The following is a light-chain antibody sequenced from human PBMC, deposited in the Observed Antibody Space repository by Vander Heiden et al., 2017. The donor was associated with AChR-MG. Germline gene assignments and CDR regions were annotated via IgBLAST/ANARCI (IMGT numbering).Light chain of an antibody. CDR1: SGSIASNY. J-gene: IGLJ2*01. Sequence: NFMLTQPHSVSESPGKTVTSSCTGSSGSIASNYVQLYQQRPGSAPTTVIYEDNQRPSGVPDRFSGSIDSSSNSASLTISGLKTEDESDYYCQSYDSSNHVVFGGGTKLTVL. CDR2: EDN. CDR3: QSYDSSNHVV. V-gene: IGLV6-57*02.